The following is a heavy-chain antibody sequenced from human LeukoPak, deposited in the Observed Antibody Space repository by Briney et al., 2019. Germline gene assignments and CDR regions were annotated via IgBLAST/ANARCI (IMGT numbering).Heavy chain of an antibody. Sequence: SQTLSLTCTVSGGSISSGGYYWSWIRQHPGKGLEWIGYIYYSGSTYYNPSLKSRVTISIDTSKNQFSLKLSSVTAADTAVYYCAKEEPLYCSGGSCYSTPPYYWGQGTLVTVSS. D-gene: IGHD2-15*01. J-gene: IGHJ4*02. V-gene: IGHV4-31*03. CDR3: AKEEPLYCSGGSCYSTPPYY. CDR2: IYYSGST. CDR1: GGSISSGGYY.